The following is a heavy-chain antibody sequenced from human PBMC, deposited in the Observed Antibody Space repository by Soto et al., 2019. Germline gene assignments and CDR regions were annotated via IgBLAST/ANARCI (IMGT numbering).Heavy chain of an antibody. D-gene: IGHD5-12*01. Sequence: ASVKVSCKASGYTFTSYDINRVRQATGQGLEWMGWMNPNSGNTGYAQKFQGRVTMTRNTSISTAYMELSSLRSEDTAVYYCARGRQNIVAFDAFDIWGQGTMVTVSS. CDR1: GYTFTSYD. CDR3: ARGRQNIVAFDAFDI. V-gene: IGHV1-8*01. CDR2: MNPNSGNT. J-gene: IGHJ3*02.